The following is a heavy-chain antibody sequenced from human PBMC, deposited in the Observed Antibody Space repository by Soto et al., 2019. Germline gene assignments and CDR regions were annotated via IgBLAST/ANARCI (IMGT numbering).Heavy chain of an antibody. CDR1: GFTFSSYG. CDR3: ARDYYDFWSGYDYYYGMDV. V-gene: IGHV3-33*01. CDR2: IWYDGSNK. D-gene: IGHD3-3*01. J-gene: IGHJ6*02. Sequence: QVQLVESGGGVVQPGRSLRLSCAASGFTFSSYGMHWVRQAPGKGLEWVAVIWYDGSNKYYADSVKGRFTISRDNSKNTLYLQMNSLRADDTAVYYCARDYYDFWSGYDYYYGMDVWGQGTTVTVSS.